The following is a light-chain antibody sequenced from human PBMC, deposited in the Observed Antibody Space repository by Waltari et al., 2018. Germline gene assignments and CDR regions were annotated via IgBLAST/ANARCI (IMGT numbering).Light chain of an antibody. CDR3: QHFNTYPPGIT. CDR2: DAS. Sequence: AIQLTQSPSSLSASVGDRVTITCRTSQGITSALAWYQQKPGNAPKLLIYDASSLESGVPSRFSGSGSGTDFTLTISSLQSEDFATYYCQHFNTYPPGITFGQGTRLEI. V-gene: IGKV1-13*02. J-gene: IGKJ5*01. CDR1: QGITSA.